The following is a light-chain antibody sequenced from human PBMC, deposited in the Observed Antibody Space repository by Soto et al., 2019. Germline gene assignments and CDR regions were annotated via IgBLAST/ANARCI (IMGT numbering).Light chain of an antibody. V-gene: IGKV3-20*01. Sequence: EIVLTQSPGTLSLSPGERATLSCRASQSVSSYYLAWYQQKPGQAPRLLIYGASSRATGIPDRFSGSGSGTDFTLTISRLEPEDFAVYYCQQYRDSRTFGQGTKVDIK. CDR1: QSVSSYY. CDR3: QQYRDSRT. J-gene: IGKJ1*01. CDR2: GAS.